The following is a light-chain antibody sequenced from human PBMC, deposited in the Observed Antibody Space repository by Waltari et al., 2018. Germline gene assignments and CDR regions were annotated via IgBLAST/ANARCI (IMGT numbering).Light chain of an antibody. CDR2: AAS. V-gene: IGKV1-39*01. CDR3: QQSYSTPET. Sequence: DIQMTQSPSSLSASVGDRVTITCRASQSISSYLNWYQQKPGKAPKLLIYAASSLQSGVPSRFSGSGSVTHFTLTISSLQPEDFATYYCQQSYSTPETFGGGTKVEIK. CDR1: QSISSY. J-gene: IGKJ4*01.